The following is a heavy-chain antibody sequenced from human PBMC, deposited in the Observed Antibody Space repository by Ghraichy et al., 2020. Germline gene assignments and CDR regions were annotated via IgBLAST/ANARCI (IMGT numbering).Heavy chain of an antibody. CDR3: ARDLEDYGDWSLSIDY. CDR2: ISSSSSYI. CDR1: GFTFSSYS. J-gene: IGHJ4*02. D-gene: IGHD4-17*01. Sequence: GSRRLSCAASGFTFSSYSMNWVRQAPGKGLEWVSSISSSSSYIYYADSVKGRFTISRDNAKNSLYLQMNSLRAEDTAVYYCARDLEDYGDWSLSIDYWGQGTLVTVSS. V-gene: IGHV3-21*01.